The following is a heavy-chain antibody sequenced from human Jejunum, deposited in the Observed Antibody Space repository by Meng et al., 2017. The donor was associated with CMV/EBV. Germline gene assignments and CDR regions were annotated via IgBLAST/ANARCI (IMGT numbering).Heavy chain of an antibody. Sequence: FSFSSYGMNWVRQAPGKGLEWVSSISSSSSFIYYADSVKGRFTISRDNAKNSLYLQMNSLRVEDTALYYCAREREVGATGDASNIWGQGTMVTVSS. CDR3: AREREVGATGDASNI. J-gene: IGHJ3*02. CDR1: FSFSSYG. D-gene: IGHD1-26*01. V-gene: IGHV3-21*01. CDR2: ISSSSSFI.